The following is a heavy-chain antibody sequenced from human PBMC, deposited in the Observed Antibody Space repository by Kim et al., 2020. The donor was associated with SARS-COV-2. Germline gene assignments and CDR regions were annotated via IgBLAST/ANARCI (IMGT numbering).Heavy chain of an antibody. V-gene: IGHV3-21*01. Sequence: GGSLRLSCAASGFTFSSYSMNWVRQAPGKGLEWVSSISSSSSYIYYADSVKGRFTISRDNAKNSLYLQMNSLRAEDTAVYYCARDHDEDSSGYYVDYWGQGTLVTVSS. CDR1: GFTFSSYS. J-gene: IGHJ4*02. D-gene: IGHD3-22*01. CDR3: ARDHDEDSSGYYVDY. CDR2: ISSSSSYI.